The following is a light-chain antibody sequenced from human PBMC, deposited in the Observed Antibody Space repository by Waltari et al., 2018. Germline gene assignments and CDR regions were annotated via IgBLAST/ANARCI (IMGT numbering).Light chain of an antibody. Sequence: QSALTQPASVSGSPGQSVTIFCTGTSNDVGGYNSVSWYQEHPGQAPRVIIYDVSDRPLGVSDRLSGFQSGNTASLDSSGLQAEDEADYYCSSQSSNNVVLFGGGTKLTVL. V-gene: IGLV2-14*01. CDR2: DVS. J-gene: IGLJ2*01. CDR1: SNDVGGYNS. CDR3: SSQSSNNVVL.